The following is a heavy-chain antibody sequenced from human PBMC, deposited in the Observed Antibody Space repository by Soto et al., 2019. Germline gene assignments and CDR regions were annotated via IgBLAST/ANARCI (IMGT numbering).Heavy chain of an antibody. CDR3: AREGYSGYVYFDY. J-gene: IGHJ4*02. CDR1: GYTFTSYA. CDR2: INAGNGNT. V-gene: IGHV1-3*01. D-gene: IGHD5-12*01. Sequence: QVQLVQSGAEVKKPGASVKVSCKASGYTFTSYAMHWVRQAPGQRLEWMGWINAGNGNTKYSQKFQGRVTITRDTSASTAYIELSSLRSEDTAVYYCAREGYSGYVYFDYWGQGTLFTVSS.